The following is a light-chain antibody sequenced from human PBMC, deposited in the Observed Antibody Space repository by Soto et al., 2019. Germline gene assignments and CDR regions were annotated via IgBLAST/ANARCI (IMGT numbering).Light chain of an antibody. CDR1: QRISNY. Sequence: DIQMTQSPSSLSASVGDRVTITCRARQRISNYLAWYQQKPGKVPKLLIYAASTLQSGVPSLFSGSGSGTDFTLTISSLQPEDVATYNCQKYNSAHITFGQGTRLEIK. J-gene: IGKJ5*01. CDR2: AAS. V-gene: IGKV1-27*01. CDR3: QKYNSAHIT.